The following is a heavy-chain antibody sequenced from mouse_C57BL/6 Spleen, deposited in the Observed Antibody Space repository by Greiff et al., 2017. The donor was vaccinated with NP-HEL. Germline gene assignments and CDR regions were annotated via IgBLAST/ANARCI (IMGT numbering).Heavy chain of an antibody. Sequence: QVQLQQSGPELVKPGASVKISCKASGYAFSSSWMNWVKQRPGKGLEWIGRIYPGDGDTNYNGKFKGKATLTADKSSSTAYMQLSSLTSEDSAVYFCARNAGSSHWYFDVWGTGTTVTVSS. CDR3: ARNAGSSHWYFDV. D-gene: IGHD1-1*01. J-gene: IGHJ1*03. CDR2: IYPGDGDT. CDR1: GYAFSSSW. V-gene: IGHV1-82*01.